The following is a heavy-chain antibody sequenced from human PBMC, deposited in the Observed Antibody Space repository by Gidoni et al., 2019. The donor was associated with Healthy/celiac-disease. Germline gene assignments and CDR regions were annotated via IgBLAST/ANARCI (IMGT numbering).Heavy chain of an antibody. CDR1: GGSISSYY. J-gene: IGHJ5*02. CDR3: ATQPSGYSSSWFDP. D-gene: IGHD6-13*01. Sequence: QVQLQESGPGLVKPSETLSLTCTVSGGSISSYYWSWIRQPPGKGLEWIGYIYYSGSTNYNPSLKSRVTISVDTSKNQFSLKLSSVTAADTAVYYCATQPSGYSSSWFDPWGQGTLVTVSS. CDR2: IYYSGST. V-gene: IGHV4-59*08.